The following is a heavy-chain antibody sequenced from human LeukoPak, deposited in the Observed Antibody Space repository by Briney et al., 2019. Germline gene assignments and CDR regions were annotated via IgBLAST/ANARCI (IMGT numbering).Heavy chain of an antibody. CDR2: FSSSGDYI. V-gene: IGHV3-21*01. CDR3: TRGIGYCSSFSSPFDY. J-gene: IGHJ4*02. CDR1: GFTFSSYA. D-gene: IGHD2-2*01. Sequence: GGSLRLSCAASGFTFSSYAMNWVRQAPGKGLEWVSSFSSSGDYIYYADSVKGRFTIFRDYAKNSLFLQMNSLRAEDTAVYYCTRGIGYCSSFSSPFDYWGQGTLVTVSS.